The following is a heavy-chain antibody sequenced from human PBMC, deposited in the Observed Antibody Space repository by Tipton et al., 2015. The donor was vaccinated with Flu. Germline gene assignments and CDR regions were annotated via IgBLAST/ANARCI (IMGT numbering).Heavy chain of an antibody. D-gene: IGHD4-11*01. CDR1: GDSIRSSNYY. J-gene: IGHJ5*02. Sequence: GLVKPSETLSLTCGVSGDSIRSSNYYWGWIRQPPGKGLEWIGNTFHSGNTYLNPSLKSRVTLSVDRSKNQFSLRLTSVTAADTAVYFCARRDFSNYVSEPKNWFDVWGQGSLVNVSS. CDR2: TFHSGNT. V-gene: IGHV4-61*05. CDR3: ARRDFSNYVSEPKNWFDV.